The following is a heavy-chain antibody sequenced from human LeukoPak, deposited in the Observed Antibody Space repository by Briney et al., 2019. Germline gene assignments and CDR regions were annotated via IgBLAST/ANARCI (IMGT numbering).Heavy chain of an antibody. Sequence: PSETLSLTCAVSGYSISSGYYWGWIRPPPGKGLEWIGSIYHSGSTHYNPSLKSRVTISVDTSKNQFSLKLSSVTAADTAVYYCAREGQKNIAVAGKFDYWGQGTLVTVSS. CDR2: IYHSGST. CDR3: AREGQKNIAVAGKFDY. CDR1: GYSISSGYY. D-gene: IGHD6-19*01. J-gene: IGHJ4*02. V-gene: IGHV4-38-2*02.